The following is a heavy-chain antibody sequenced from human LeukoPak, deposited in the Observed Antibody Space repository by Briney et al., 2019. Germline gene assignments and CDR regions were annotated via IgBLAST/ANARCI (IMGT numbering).Heavy chain of an antibody. CDR1: EFTVSNSY. Sequence: GGSLRLSCAASEFTVSNSYMSWVRQAPGKGLEWISVIYVGGNTYYADSVRGRFTISRDNSKNTLYLQMSSLRAEDTAVYYCARVRGYSYGFDYWGQGTLVTVSS. CDR2: IYVGGNT. J-gene: IGHJ4*02. D-gene: IGHD5-18*01. V-gene: IGHV3-66*01. CDR3: ARVRGYSYGFDY.